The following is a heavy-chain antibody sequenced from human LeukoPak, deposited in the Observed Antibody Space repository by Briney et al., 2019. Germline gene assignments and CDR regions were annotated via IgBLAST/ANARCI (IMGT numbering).Heavy chain of an antibody. CDR3: ARISGGPITIFGD. J-gene: IGHJ4*02. CDR2: IKQDGSEK. CDR1: GFTFSSYG. D-gene: IGHD3-3*01. V-gene: IGHV3-7*01. Sequence: GGSLRLSCAASGFTFSSYGMHWVRQAPGKGLEWVANIKQDGSEKYYVDSVKGRFTISRDNAKNSLYLQMNSLRAEDTAVYYCARISGGPITIFGDWGQGTLVTVSS.